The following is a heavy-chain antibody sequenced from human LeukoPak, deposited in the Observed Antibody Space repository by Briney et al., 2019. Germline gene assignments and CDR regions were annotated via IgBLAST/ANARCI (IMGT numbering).Heavy chain of an antibody. V-gene: IGHV3-23*01. CDR2: ISGSGGST. J-gene: IGHJ4*02. CDR3: AKDYDFWSGYYIPLDY. Sequence: GGSLRLSCAASGFTFSSYAMSWVRQAPGKGLEWVSAISGSGGSTYYADSVKGRFTISRDNSKNTLYLQMNSLRAEDTAVYYCAKDYDFWSGYYIPLDYWGQGTLVTVSS. D-gene: IGHD3-3*01. CDR1: GFTFSSYA.